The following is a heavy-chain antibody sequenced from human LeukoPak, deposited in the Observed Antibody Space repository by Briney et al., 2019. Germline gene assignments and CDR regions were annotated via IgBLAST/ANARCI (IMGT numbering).Heavy chain of an antibody. J-gene: IGHJ3*02. Sequence: GGSLRLSCAASGFTFSRYSMNWVRQAPGKGLEWVSSISSSSSYIYYADSVKGRFTISRDNAKNSLYLQMNSLRAEDTAVYYCARGRLDAFDIWGQGTMVTVSS. V-gene: IGHV3-21*01. CDR3: ARGRLDAFDI. CDR1: GFTFSRYS. CDR2: ISSSSSYI.